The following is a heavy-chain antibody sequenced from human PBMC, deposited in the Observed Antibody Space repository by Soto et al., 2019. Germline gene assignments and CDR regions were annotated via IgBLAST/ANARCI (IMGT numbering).Heavy chain of an antibody. D-gene: IGHD3-16*01. Sequence: QVQLQESGPGLVKPSDTLSLTCTVSGGSVSSGSYYWSWIRQPPGKALEWSGYIYYSGSTNYNSSPKSLVTISVDTSNNRFSLKLSSVTAADTALYYFARATARGSDAFNIWGLGGMVTVS. V-gene: IGHV4-61*01. CDR1: GGSVSSGSYY. J-gene: IGHJ3*02. CDR2: IYYSGST. CDR3: ARATARGSDAFNI.